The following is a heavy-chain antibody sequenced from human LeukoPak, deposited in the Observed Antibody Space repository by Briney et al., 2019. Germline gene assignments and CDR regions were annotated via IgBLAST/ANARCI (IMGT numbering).Heavy chain of an antibody. D-gene: IGHD3-9*01. J-gene: IGHJ4*02. Sequence: GGSLRLSCGASGFTFSNYVMSWVRQAPGKGLEWVSAIGGSAGNTYYADSVKGRFTISRDNAKNSLYLQMNSLRAEDTAVYYCARVQDILTGYYFDYWGQGTLVTVSS. V-gene: IGHV3-21*01. CDR2: IGGSAGNT. CDR1: GFTFSNYV. CDR3: ARVQDILTGYYFDY.